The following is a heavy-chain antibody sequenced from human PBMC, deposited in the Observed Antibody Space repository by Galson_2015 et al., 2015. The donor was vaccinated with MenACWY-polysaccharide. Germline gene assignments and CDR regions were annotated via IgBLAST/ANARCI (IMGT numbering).Heavy chain of an antibody. CDR1: GFNFSIYV. CDR3: VKGGWADN. Sequence: SLRLSCAASGFNFSIYVMTWVRLAPGKGLEWVSAISSGSDTAYYTDSVKGRFTISRDNSKDTLHLQMDSLRAEDTGVYYCVKGGWADNWGQGTLVTVSS. V-gene: IGHV3-23*01. J-gene: IGHJ4*02. D-gene: IGHD1-26*01. CDR2: ISSGSDTA.